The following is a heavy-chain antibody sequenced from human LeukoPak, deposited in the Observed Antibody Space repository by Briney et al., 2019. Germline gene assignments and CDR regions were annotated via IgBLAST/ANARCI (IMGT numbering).Heavy chain of an antibody. CDR3: ARDGYGISYALDI. V-gene: IGHV3-21*01. J-gene: IGHJ3*02. CDR1: GFTFSSYS. D-gene: IGHD3-22*01. Sequence: SGGSLRLSCAASGFTFSSYSMNWVRQAPGKGLEWVSSISSSSSYIYYADSVKGRFTISRDNAKNSLYLQMNSLRAEDTAVYYCARDGYGISYALDIWGQGTMVTVSS. CDR2: ISSSSSYI.